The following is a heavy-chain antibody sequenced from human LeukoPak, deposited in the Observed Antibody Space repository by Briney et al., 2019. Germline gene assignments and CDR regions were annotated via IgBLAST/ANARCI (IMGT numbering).Heavy chain of an antibody. V-gene: IGHV4-34*01. CDR3: ARGELGISAFDI. Sequence: PSETLSLTCAVYGGSFSGYYRSWIRQPPGKGLKWIGEINHSGSTNYHPSLKSRVTISLDTSKNQFSLKLRPVTAADTAVYYCARGELGISAFDIWGQGTMVTVSS. D-gene: IGHD7-27*01. J-gene: IGHJ3*02. CDR1: GGSFSGYY. CDR2: INHSGST.